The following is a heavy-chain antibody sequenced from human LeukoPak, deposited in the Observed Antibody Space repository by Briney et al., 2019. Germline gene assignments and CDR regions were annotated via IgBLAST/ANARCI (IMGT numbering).Heavy chain of an antibody. J-gene: IGHJ4*02. CDR2: IYTSGST. V-gene: IGHV4-61*02. Sequence: PSETLSLTCTVSGGSISSGSYYWSWIRQPAGKGLEWIGRIYTSGSTNYNPSLKSRVTISVDTSKNQFSLKLSSVTAADTAVYYCARLRRDGYNPFDYWGQGTLVTVSS. CDR3: ARLRRDGYNPFDY. D-gene: IGHD5-24*01. CDR1: GGSISSGSYY.